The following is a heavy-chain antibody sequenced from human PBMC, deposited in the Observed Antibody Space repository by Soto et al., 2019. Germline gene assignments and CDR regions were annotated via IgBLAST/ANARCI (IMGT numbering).Heavy chain of an antibody. CDR3: ARDSRYSIAARRGYFDY. CDR1: GYTFTSYG. CDR2: ISAYNGNT. D-gene: IGHD6-6*01. V-gene: IGHV1-18*04. Sequence: ASVKVSCKASGYTFTSYGISWVRQAPGQGLEWMGWISAYNGNTNYAQKLQGRVTMTTDTSTSTAYMELRSLRSDDTAVYYCARDSRYSIAARRGYFDYWGQGTLVTVSS. J-gene: IGHJ4*02.